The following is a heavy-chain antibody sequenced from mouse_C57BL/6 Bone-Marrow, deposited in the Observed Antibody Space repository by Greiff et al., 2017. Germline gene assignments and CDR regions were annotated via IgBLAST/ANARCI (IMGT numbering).Heavy chain of an antibody. V-gene: IGHV5-12*01. CDR3: ARQNYYGRSYYAMDY. D-gene: IGHD1-1*01. CDR2: ISNGGGST. J-gene: IGHJ4*01. CDR1: GFTFSDYY. Sequence: EVKLQESGGGLVQPGGSLKLSCAASGFTFSDYYMYWVRQTPEKRLEWVAYISNGGGSTYYPDTVKGRFTISRDNAKNTLYLQMSRLKSEDTAMYYCARQNYYGRSYYAMDYWGQGTSVTVSS.